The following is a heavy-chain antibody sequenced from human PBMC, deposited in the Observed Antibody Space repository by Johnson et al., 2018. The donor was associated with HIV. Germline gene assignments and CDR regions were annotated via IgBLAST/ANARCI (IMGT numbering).Heavy chain of an antibody. CDR1: GFTFSSYG. CDR3: ARAPHPQWQWLPPGAFDI. D-gene: IGHD6-19*01. Sequence: QVQLVESGGGVVQPGRSLRLSCAASGFTFSSYGMHWVRQAPGKGLEWVAVIWYDGSNKYYVDSVKGRFTISRDNAKNSLYLQMNSLRAEDTAVYYCARAPHPQWQWLPPGAFDIWGQGTMVTVSS. V-gene: IGHV3-33*01. CDR2: IWYDGSNK. J-gene: IGHJ3*02.